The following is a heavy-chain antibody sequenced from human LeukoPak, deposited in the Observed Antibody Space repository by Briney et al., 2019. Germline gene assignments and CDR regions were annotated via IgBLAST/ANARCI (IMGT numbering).Heavy chain of an antibody. CDR2: FDPEDGET. CDR1: GYTLTELS. Sequence: ASVKVSCKVSGYTLTELSMHWVRQAPGKALEWMGGFDPEDGETIYAQKFQGRVTMTEDTSTDTAYMELSSLRSEDTAVYYCATGDYGGNSRFCWFDPWGQGTLVTVSS. CDR3: ATGDYGGNSRFCWFDP. D-gene: IGHD4-23*01. V-gene: IGHV1-24*01. J-gene: IGHJ5*02.